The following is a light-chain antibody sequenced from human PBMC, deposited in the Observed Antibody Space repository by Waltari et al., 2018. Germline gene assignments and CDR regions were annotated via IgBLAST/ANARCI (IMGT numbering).Light chain of an antibody. CDR1: SRDVGGYNY. CDR3: SSYTSSSTWV. V-gene: IGLV2-14*01. CDR2: EVL. J-gene: IGLJ3*02. Sequence: QSALTQPAAGSGSPGQSITISCTGTSRDVGGYNYVSWYQQPPGKAPKRMSYEVLNRPAGVPNGFAGSKSGKTASLTISGLQAEEEADYYCSSYTSSSTWVVGGGTKLTVL.